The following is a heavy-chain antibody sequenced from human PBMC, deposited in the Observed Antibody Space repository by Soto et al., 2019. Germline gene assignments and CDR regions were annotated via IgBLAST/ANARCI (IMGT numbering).Heavy chain of an antibody. CDR2: ISGSGGST. D-gene: IGHD6-13*01. V-gene: IGHV3-23*01. Sequence: XSLRVSCGAAWGTCIEYAVRWVRQAQGKGLEWVSTISGSGGSTYYADSVKGRFTISRDNSKNTLYLQMNSLRAEDTAVYYCAYSSTPFDYWGQGTLVTVYS. CDR3: AYSSTPFDY. CDR1: WGTCIEYA. J-gene: IGHJ4*02.